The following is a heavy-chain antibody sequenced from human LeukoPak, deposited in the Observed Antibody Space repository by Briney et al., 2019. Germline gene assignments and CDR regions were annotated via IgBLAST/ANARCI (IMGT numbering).Heavy chain of an antibody. CDR3: ARDYDILTGYRLAFDI. V-gene: IGHV4-4*02. D-gene: IGHD3-9*01. CDR1: GGSISSSNW. Sequence: SETLSLTCAVSGGSISSSNWWSWVRQPPGKGLEWIGEIYHSGSTNYNPSLKSRVTISVDRSKNQFSLKLSSVTAADTAVYYCARDYDILTGYRLAFDIWGQGTMVTVSS. CDR2: IYHSGST. J-gene: IGHJ3*02.